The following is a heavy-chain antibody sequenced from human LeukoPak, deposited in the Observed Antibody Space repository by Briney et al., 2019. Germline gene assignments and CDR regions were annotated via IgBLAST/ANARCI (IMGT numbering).Heavy chain of an antibody. D-gene: IGHD2-2*01. V-gene: IGHV1-69*01. CDR3: AKDICSSTGCHEFDY. CDR2: IIPIFGTA. Sequence: SVKVSCKASRGTFSSYAISWVRQAPGQGLEWMGGIIPIFGTANYAQKFQGRVTITADESTSTAYMELSSLRAEDTALYYCAKDICSSTGCHEFDYWGQGTLVTVSS. J-gene: IGHJ4*02. CDR1: RGTFSSYA.